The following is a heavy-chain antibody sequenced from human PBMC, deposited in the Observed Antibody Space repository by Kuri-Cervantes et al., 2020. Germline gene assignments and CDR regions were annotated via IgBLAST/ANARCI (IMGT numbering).Heavy chain of an antibody. CDR2: ISYDGSNK. D-gene: IGHD6-13*01. V-gene: IGHV3-30-3*01. CDR1: GFTFSSYA. J-gene: IGHJ6*02. Sequence: GESLKISCAASGFTFSSYAMHWVRQAPGKGLEWVAVISYDGSNKYYADSVKGRFTISRDNSKNTLYLQMNSLRAEDTAVYYCARGGGTSSWYNGYYYYGMDVWGQGTTVTVSS. CDR3: ARGGGTSSWYNGYYYYGMDV.